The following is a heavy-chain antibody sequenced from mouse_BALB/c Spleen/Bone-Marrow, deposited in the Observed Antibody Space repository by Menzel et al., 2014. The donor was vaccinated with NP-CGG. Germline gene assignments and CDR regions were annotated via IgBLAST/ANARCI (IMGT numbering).Heavy chain of an antibody. Sequence: VQLQESGAELVKPGASVKLSCKASGYTFTNYWMHWVKQRPGQGLEWIGEINPSNGRTNYNEKFKSKATLTVDKSSSTAYMQLSSLTSEDSAVYYCARGFDYWGQGTPLTVSS. CDR3: ARGFDY. CDR2: INPSNGRT. CDR1: GYTFTNYW. V-gene: IGHV1S81*02. J-gene: IGHJ2*01.